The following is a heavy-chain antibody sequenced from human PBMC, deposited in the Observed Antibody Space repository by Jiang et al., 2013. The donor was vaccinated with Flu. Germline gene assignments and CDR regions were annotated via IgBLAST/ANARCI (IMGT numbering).Heavy chain of an antibody. CDR2: ISGSGGST. CDR1: FTFSSYA. Sequence: FTFSSYAMSWVRQAPGKGLEWVSAISGSGGSTYYADSVKGRFTISRDNSKNTLYLQMNSLRAEDTAVYYCAKDPPFIAAAYNWFDPWGQGTLVTVSS. D-gene: IGHD6-13*01. CDR3: AKDPPFIAAAYNWFDP. J-gene: IGHJ5*02. V-gene: IGHV3-23*01.